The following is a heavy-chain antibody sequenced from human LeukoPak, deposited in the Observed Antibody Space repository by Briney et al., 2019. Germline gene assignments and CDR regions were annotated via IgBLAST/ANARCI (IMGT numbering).Heavy chain of an antibody. CDR2: IYYSGST. V-gene: IGHV4-59*01. D-gene: IGHD7-27*01. CDR3: ARGHMENWGAPFDY. CDR1: GGSISSYY. Sequence: PSETLSLTXTVSGGSISSYYWSWIRQPPGKGLEWIGYIYYSGSTNYNPSLKSRVTISVDTSKNQFSLKLSSVTAADTAVYYCARGHMENWGAPFDYWGQGTLVTVSS. J-gene: IGHJ4*02.